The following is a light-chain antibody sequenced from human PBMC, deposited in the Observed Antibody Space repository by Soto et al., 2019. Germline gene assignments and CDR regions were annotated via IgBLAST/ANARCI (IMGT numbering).Light chain of an antibody. V-gene: IGKV3-11*01. Sequence: EIVLTQSPATLSLSPGEIATISCRASQSVSSYLAWYQQKPGQAPRLLIYDASNRATGIPDRFSGSGSGTDFTLTISRLEHEDFAVYYCQQRRNWPPAFGQGTKVEIK. CDR2: DAS. J-gene: IGKJ1*01. CDR3: QQRRNWPPA. CDR1: QSVSSY.